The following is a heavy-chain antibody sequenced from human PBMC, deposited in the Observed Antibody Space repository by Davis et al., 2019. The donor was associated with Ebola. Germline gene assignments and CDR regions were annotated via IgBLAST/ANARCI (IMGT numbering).Heavy chain of an antibody. CDR2: IYYSGST. CDR3: NMVIGYYGMDV. D-gene: IGHD3-22*01. V-gene: IGHV4-59*08. Sequence: MPSETLSLTCTVSGGSISSYYWSWIRQPPGKGLEWIGYIYYSGSTNYNPSLKSRVTISVDTSKNQFSLKLSSVTAADTAVYYCNMVIGYYGMDVWGQGTTVTVSS. CDR1: GGSISSYY. J-gene: IGHJ6*02.